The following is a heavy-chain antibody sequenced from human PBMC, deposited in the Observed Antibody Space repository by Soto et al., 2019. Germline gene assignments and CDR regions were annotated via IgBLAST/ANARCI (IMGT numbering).Heavy chain of an antibody. Sequence: GGSLRLSCAASGFTFSIYAMHWVRQAPGKGLEWVAVISYDENNKYYADSMKGRFTISRDNSKNTLYLQMNSLRAEDTAVYYSARDREAYSSGWYEDYWGQGTLVTVSS. J-gene: IGHJ4*02. CDR3: ARDREAYSSGWYEDY. V-gene: IGHV3-30-3*01. CDR1: GFTFSIYA. CDR2: ISYDENNK. D-gene: IGHD6-19*01.